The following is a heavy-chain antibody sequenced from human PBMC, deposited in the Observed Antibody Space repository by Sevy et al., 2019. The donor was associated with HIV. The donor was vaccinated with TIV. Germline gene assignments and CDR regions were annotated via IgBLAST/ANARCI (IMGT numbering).Heavy chain of an antibody. CDR2: ISTSSGYI. D-gene: IGHD3-3*01. CDR1: VFTFSNYN. J-gene: IGHJ6*02. CDR3: TRDKTILEGRYGMDV. Sequence: GGSLRLSFAASVFTFSNYNMNWVRQAPGKGLEWVSFISTSSGYIYYADSVKGRFTISRDNAKNSLYLQMNSLRAEDTAVYYCTRDKTILEGRYGMDVWGQGTTVTVSS. V-gene: IGHV3-21*01.